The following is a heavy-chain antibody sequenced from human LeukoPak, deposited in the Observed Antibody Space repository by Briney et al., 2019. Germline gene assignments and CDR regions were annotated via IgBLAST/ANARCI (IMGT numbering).Heavy chain of an antibody. Sequence: SETLSLTCTVSGGSISSYYWSWIRRPPGKGLEWIGYTYYSGSTNYNPSLKSRVTISVDTSKNQFSLKLSSVTAADTAVYYCARHERSLAVAGAGSIDYWGQGTLVTVSS. V-gene: IGHV4-59*08. CDR1: GGSISSYY. D-gene: IGHD6-19*01. CDR2: TYYSGST. CDR3: ARHERSLAVAGAGSIDY. J-gene: IGHJ4*02.